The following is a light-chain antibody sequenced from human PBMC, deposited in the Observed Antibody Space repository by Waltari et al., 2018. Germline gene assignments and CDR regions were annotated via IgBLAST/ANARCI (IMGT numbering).Light chain of an antibody. CDR2: YAN. J-gene: IGKJ1*01. V-gene: IGKV1-39*01. CDR1: QGVSNF. Sequence: DIQMSQSPSSLSPSIGDRVTITCRASQGVSNFLNWYQQIPGKAPTLLISYANILATGVPSRFSGGGSGTDFTLTITSLQPEDFATYYCQQANSNPRTFGQGTRVEIK. CDR3: QQANSNPRT.